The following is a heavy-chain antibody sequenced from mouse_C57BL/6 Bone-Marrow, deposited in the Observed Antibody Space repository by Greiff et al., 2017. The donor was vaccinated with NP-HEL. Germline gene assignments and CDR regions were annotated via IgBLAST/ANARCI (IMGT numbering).Heavy chain of an antibody. CDR3: TEGYSPWFAY. CDR1: GFTFSNYW. CDR2: IRLKSDNYAT. J-gene: IGHJ3*01. V-gene: IGHV6-3*01. Sequence: EVKLVESGGGLVQPGGSMKLSCVASGFTFSNYWMNWVRQSPEKGLEWVAQIRLKSDNYATHYAESVKGRFTISRDDSKSSVYLQMNNLRAEDTGIYYCTEGYSPWFAYWGQGTLVTVSA. D-gene: IGHD2-3*01.